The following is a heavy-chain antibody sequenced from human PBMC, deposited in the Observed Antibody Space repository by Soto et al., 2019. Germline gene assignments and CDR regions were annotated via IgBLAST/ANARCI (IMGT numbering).Heavy chain of an antibody. J-gene: IGHJ4*02. V-gene: IGHV3-23*01. D-gene: IGHD6-13*01. CDR3: ARAISSSWSYFDY. Sequence: EVPLLESGGGLVQPGGSLRLSCAASGFTFNNYAMSWVRQAPGRGLEWVSAIIGSGNIIHHADSVKGRFTISRDNSKNTLYLQMSSLRAEDTAVYYCARAISSSWSYFDYWGQGTLVTVSS. CDR1: GFTFNNYA. CDR2: IIGSGNII.